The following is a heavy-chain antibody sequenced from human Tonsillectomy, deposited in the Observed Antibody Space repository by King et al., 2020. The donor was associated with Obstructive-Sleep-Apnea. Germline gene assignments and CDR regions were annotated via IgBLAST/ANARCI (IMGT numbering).Heavy chain of an antibody. CDR3: ARVGGGYSYGFDY. CDR2: ISSSSSYI. CDR1: GFTFSSYS. Sequence: VQLVESGGGLVKPGGSLRLSCAASGFTFSSYSMNWVRQAPGKGLEWVSSISSSSSYIYYADSVKGRFTISRDNAKNSLYLQMNSLRAEDTAVYYCARVGGGYSYGFDYWGQGTLVTVSS. D-gene: IGHD5-18*01. V-gene: IGHV3-21*01. J-gene: IGHJ4*02.